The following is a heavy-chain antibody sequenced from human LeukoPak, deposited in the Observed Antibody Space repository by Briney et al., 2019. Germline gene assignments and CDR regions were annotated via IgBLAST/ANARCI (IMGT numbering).Heavy chain of an antibody. CDR1: GGSFSGYY. CDR3: ARIEGDNSLEY. Sequence: SETLSLTCAVYGGSFSGYYWSWIRQPPGKGLEWIAYIHSSGSTNYNPSLKSRAIISIDTSRSQLSLKLSSVTAADTAMYYCARIEGDNSLEYWGQGTLVTVSS. J-gene: IGHJ4*02. CDR2: IHSSGST. D-gene: IGHD3-16*01. V-gene: IGHV4-34*11.